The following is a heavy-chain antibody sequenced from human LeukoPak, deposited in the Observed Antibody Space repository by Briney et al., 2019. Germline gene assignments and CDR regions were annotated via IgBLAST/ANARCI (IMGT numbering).Heavy chain of an antibody. CDR1: GYTFTSYY. D-gene: IGHD3-9*01. V-gene: IGHV1-46*01. Sequence: ASVKVSCKASGYTFTSYYMHWVRQAPGQGLEWMGIINPSGGSTSYAQKFQGRVTMTRDTSTSTVYMELSSLRSEDTAVYYCARDRNGFILIHIMPRPSFDPWGQGTLVTVSS. CDR3: ARDRNGFILIHIMPRPSFDP. J-gene: IGHJ5*02. CDR2: INPSGGST.